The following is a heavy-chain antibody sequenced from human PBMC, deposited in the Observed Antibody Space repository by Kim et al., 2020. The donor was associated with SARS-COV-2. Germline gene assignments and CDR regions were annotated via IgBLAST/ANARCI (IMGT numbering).Heavy chain of an antibody. CDR3: ARTSSTGLANYNIFTRQVLDYFDP. Sequence: GESLKISCKASGYSFTTYWIAWVRQMPGKGLEWMGIIYPGDSDVKYSPSFEGQVTISADNSIRTAYLQWSNLMASDTAMYYCARTSSTGLANYNIFTRQVLDYFDPWGQGTLVTVSS. CDR1: GYSFTTYW. V-gene: IGHV5-51*01. D-gene: IGHD3-9*01. J-gene: IGHJ5*02. CDR2: IYPGDSDV.